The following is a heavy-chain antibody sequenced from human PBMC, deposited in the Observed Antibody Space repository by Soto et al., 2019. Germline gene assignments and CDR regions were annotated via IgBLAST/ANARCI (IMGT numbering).Heavy chain of an antibody. J-gene: IGHJ4*02. CDR1: GFTFSSYA. V-gene: IGHV3-23*01. D-gene: IGHD3-22*01. CDR3: AKDQSPYYYDSSDWGYFDY. CDR2: ISGSGGST. Sequence: GESLKISCAASGFTFSSYAMSWVRQAPGKGLEWVSAISGSGGSTYYADSVKGRFTISRDNSKNTLYLQMNSLRAEDTAVYYCAKDQSPYYYDSSDWGYFDYWGQGTLVTVAS.